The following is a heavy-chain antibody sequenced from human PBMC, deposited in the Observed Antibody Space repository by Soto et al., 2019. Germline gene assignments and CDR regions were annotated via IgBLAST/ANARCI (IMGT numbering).Heavy chain of an antibody. V-gene: IGHV1-46*01. D-gene: IGHD2-21*02. Sequence: QVQLVQSGAEVKKPGASVRISCRASGYSFTSTYVHWVRQAPGQGPEWMGIINPAGGTTYYAQKFXXRLTITSDTCTDTVFMDLNDLTSEDTAVYFCALKVVTYYDNWGQGTLLTVSS. CDR1: GYSFTSTY. CDR3: ALKVVTYYDN. J-gene: IGHJ4*02. CDR2: INPAGGTT.